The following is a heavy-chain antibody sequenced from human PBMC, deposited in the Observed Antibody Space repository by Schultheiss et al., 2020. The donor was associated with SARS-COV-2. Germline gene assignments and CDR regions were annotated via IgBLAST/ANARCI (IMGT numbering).Heavy chain of an antibody. J-gene: IGHJ6*02. CDR2: ISAYNGNT. Sequence: ASVKVSCKASGYTFTSYYMHWVRQAPGQGLEWMGWISAYNGNTNYAQKLQGRVTMTTDTSTSTAYMELRSLRSDDTAVYYCARLSYYYYGMDVWGQGTTVTVSS. CDR1: GYTFTSYY. CDR3: ARLSYYYYGMDV. V-gene: IGHV1-18*04.